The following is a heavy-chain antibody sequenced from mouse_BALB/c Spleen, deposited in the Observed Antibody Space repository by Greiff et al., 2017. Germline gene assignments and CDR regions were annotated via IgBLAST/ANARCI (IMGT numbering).Heavy chain of an antibody. D-gene: IGHD2-1*01. Sequence: QVQLQQPGAELVKPGASVKLSCKASGYTFTSYWMHWVKQRPGQGLEWIGEINPSNGRTNYNEKFKSKATLTVDKSSSTAYMQLSSLTSEDSAVYYCARGFYGNYSWFAYWGQGTLVTVSA. CDR2: INPSNGRT. CDR1: GYTFTSYW. V-gene: IGHV1S81*02. CDR3: ARGFYGNYSWFAY. J-gene: IGHJ3*01.